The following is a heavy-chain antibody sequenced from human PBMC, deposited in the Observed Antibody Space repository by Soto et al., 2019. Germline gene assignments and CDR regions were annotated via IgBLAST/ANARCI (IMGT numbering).Heavy chain of an antibody. CDR1: GGSLETYY. D-gene: IGHD3-16*01. J-gene: IGHJ1*01. CDR2: IHESGVT. CDR3: ARHRRTGDYDF. Sequence: QVQLQETGPRLVKPWETLSLTCSVSGGSLETYYWSWLRQFPGKNLEWIAYIHESGVTDYNPSLESRVNISIDTSQDQFSLTVFSLTAADTALYYCARHRRTGDYDFWGRGIHVTVSS. V-gene: IGHV4-59*08.